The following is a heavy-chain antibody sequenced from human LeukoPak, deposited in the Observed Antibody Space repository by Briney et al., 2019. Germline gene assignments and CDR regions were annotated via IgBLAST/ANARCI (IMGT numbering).Heavy chain of an antibody. V-gene: IGHV5-51*01. CDR3: ARVSGSRNSLSFNWLDP. D-gene: IGHD3-10*01. CDR1: GYSFTNYW. Sequence: GESLKISCKGSGYSFTNYWIAWVRQMPGRGLEWMEIIYPGDSKTKYSPSFQGQVTFSADKSISTAYLQWSSLKISDTAKYFCARVSGSRNSLSFNWLDPWGQGTLVTVSS. CDR2: IYPGDSKT. J-gene: IGHJ5*02.